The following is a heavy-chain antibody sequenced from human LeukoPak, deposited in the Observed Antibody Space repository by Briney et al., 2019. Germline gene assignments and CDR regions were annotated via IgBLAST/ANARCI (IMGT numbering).Heavy chain of an antibody. CDR2: INPDSGGA. V-gene: IGHV1-2*02. J-gene: IGHJ4*02. Sequence: ASVKVSCKASGYTFTGYYMHWVRQAPGQGLEWMGWINPDSGGAIYAQKFQGRVTMTKDTSISTAYMDLTSLRSDDTAVYYCARGPVRAYCAGGSCYSVDLEYWGQGTLVTVYS. CDR3: ARGPVRAYCAGGSCYSVDLEY. D-gene: IGHD2-15*01. CDR1: GYTFTGYY.